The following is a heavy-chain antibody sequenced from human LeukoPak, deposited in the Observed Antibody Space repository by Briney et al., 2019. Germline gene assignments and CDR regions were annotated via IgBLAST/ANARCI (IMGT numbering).Heavy chain of an antibody. V-gene: IGHV3-48*02. CDR2: IGWSDSAI. CDR1: GFTFSTHT. D-gene: IGHD2-15*01. CDR3: ARDHQWSFDS. J-gene: IGHJ4*02. Sequence: GGSLRLSCAASGFTFSTHTMNWVRQAPGKGLEWISYIGWSDSAIFYADSVKGRLTISRESAKNSLFLQMNSLSDEDTAVYYCARDHQWSFDSWGQGTLVTVSS.